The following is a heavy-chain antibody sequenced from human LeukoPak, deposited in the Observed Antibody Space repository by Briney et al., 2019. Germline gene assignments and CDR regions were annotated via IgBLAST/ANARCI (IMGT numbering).Heavy chain of an antibody. D-gene: IGHD1/OR15-1a*01. CDR2: ISGSGGST. Sequence: PGGSLRLSCAASGSTFSSYVMSWVRQAPGKGLEWVSAISGSGGSTYYADSVKGRFTISRDDSQNTVSLQMNNLRAEDTAVYYCTRTIPPAHWGQGTLVTVSS. CDR3: TRTIPPAH. J-gene: IGHJ4*02. V-gene: IGHV3-23*01. CDR1: GSTFSSYV.